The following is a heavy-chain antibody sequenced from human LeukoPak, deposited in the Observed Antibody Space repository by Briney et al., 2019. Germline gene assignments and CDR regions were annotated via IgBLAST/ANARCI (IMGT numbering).Heavy chain of an antibody. V-gene: IGHV1-3*01. CDR3: ASSREGRVDSETRLVDY. J-gene: IGHJ4*02. Sequence: ASVKVSCKASGYTFTSYAMHWVRQAPGQRLEWMGWINAGNGNTKCSQNFQGRVTITRDTSASTAYMELRSLRSEDTAVYYCASSREGRVDSETRLVDYWGQGTLVTVSS. CDR2: INAGNGNT. CDR1: GYTFTSYA. D-gene: IGHD1-7*01.